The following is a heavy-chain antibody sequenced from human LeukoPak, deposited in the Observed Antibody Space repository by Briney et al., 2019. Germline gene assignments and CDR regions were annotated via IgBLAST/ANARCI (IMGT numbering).Heavy chain of an antibody. CDR3: ARGRDYYDSSGYYPFDY. J-gene: IGHJ4*02. CDR2: INHSGST. V-gene: IGHV4-34*01. CDR1: GGSFSGYY. Sequence: SETPSLTCAVYGGSFSGYYWSWIRQPPGKGLEWIGEINHSGSTNYNPSLKSRVTISVDTSKNQFSLKLGSVTAADTAVYYCARGRDYYDSSGYYPFDYWGQGTLVTVSS. D-gene: IGHD3-22*01.